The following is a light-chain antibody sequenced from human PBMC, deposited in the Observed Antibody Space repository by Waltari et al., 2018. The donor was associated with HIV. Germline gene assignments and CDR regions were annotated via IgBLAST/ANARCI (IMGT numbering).Light chain of an antibody. Sequence: EIAMPQSPVTLSVSPGERATLSCRASQSVSSNLAWYQQKPGQAPSLLIYGASTRATGIPARFSASGSETEFTLAISSLQSEDFAVYYCHQYNNWPFTFGGGTKVEIK. CDR2: GAS. CDR1: QSVSSN. J-gene: IGKJ4*01. V-gene: IGKV3-15*01. CDR3: HQYNNWPFT.